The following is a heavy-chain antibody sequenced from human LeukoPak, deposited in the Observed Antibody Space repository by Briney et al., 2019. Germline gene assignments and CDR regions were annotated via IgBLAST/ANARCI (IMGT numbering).Heavy chain of an antibody. J-gene: IGHJ3*02. CDR2: INSDGRST. Sequence: GGSLRLSCAASGFTFSNYWMHWVRQAPGKGLVWVSRINSDGRSTNYADSVKGRFTISRDNAKNTLYLQMNSLRAEDTAVYYCAKDVNWNADAFDIWGQGTMVTVSS. D-gene: IGHD1-1*01. V-gene: IGHV3-74*01. CDR3: AKDVNWNADAFDI. CDR1: GFTFSNYW.